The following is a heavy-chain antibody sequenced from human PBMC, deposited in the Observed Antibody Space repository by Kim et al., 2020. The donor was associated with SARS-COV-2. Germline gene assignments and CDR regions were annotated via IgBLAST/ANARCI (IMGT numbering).Heavy chain of an antibody. CDR2: INPNSGGT. CDR1: GYTFTGYY. CDR3: AREDDILTGLAYYFDY. D-gene: IGHD3-9*01. J-gene: IGHJ4*02. Sequence: ASVKVSCKASGYTFTGYYMHWVRQAPGQGLEWMGWINPNSGGTNYAQKFQGRVTMNRDTSLSTAYMELSRLGSDDTAVYYCAREDDILTGLAYYFDYWGQGTLVTVSS. V-gene: IGHV1-2*02.